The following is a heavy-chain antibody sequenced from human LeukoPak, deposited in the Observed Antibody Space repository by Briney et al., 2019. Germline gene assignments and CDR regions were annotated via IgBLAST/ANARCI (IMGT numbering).Heavy chain of an antibody. CDR3: GRGVVVAATTYFDY. D-gene: IGHD2-15*01. CDR2: ICYSGST. V-gene: IGHV4-31*03. Sequence: PSETLSLTCTVSGGSISSGGYYWSWIRQHPGKGLEWIGYICYSGSTYYNPSLKSRVTISVDTSKNQFSLKLSSVTAADTAVYYCGRGVVVAATTYFDYWGQGTLVTVSS. CDR1: GGSISSGGYY. J-gene: IGHJ4*02.